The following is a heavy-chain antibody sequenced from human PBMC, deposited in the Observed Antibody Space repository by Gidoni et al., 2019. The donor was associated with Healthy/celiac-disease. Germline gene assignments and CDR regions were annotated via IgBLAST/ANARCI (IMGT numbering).Heavy chain of an antibody. CDR3: ARDSIGYSSGWFNWYFDL. CDR2: IYYSGST. D-gene: IGHD6-19*01. Sequence: QVQLQESGPGLVQPSETLSLTCTVSGVSISSYYWSWIRQPPGKGLEWIGYIYYSGSTNYNPSLKSRVTISVDTSKNQFSLKLSSVTAADTAVYYCARDSIGYSSGWFNWYFDLWGRGTLVTVSS. CDR1: GVSISSYY. J-gene: IGHJ2*01. V-gene: IGHV4-59*01.